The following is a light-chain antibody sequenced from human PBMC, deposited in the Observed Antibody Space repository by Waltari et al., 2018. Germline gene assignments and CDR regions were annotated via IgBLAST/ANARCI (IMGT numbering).Light chain of an antibody. J-gene: IGLJ2*01. CDR3: HSRDSNGDVL. CDR1: SLSTYY. Sequence: SSELTQDPAVSVALGQTVRITCQGDSLSTYYVSWFQQKAGQAPTLVIYGKNNRPSGIPDRFSASTSGSRASLTIIGAQAEDEADYYCHSRDSNGDVLIGGGTKVTVV. CDR2: GKN. V-gene: IGLV3-19*01.